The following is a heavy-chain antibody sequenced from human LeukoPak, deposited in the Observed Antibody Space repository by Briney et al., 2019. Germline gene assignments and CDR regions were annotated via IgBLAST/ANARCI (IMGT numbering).Heavy chain of an antibody. Sequence: PGGSLRLSCAASGFTVSSNYMSWVRQAPGKGLEWVSVIYSGGSTYYADSVEGRFTISRDNSKNTLYLQMNSLRAEDTAVYYCARGAVEMATTPLFDWGQGTLVTVSS. CDR3: ARGAVEMATTPLFD. J-gene: IGHJ4*02. CDR1: GFTVSSNY. V-gene: IGHV3-53*01. CDR2: IYSGGST. D-gene: IGHD5-24*01.